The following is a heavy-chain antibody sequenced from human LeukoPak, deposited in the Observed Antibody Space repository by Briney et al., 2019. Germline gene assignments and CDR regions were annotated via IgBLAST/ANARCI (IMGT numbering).Heavy chain of an antibody. CDR2: IYYRGNT. J-gene: IGHJ4*02. Sequence: SETLSLTCTVSGDSISSYNYFWGWIRQPPGKGLEWFGSIYYRGNTYYNPSLTSRLTLSADTSKNQFSLKVTSVTAAATAVYYCARASSGYYWDFDYWGQGALVTVSS. V-gene: IGHV4-39*01. CDR1: GDSISSYNYF. CDR3: ARASSGYYWDFDY. D-gene: IGHD3-22*01.